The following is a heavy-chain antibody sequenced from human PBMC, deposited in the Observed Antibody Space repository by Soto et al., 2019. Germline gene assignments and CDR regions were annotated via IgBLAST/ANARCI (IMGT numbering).Heavy chain of an antibody. J-gene: IGHJ4*02. CDR2: IDPSDSQT. D-gene: IGHD3-22*01. CDR1: GYSFAGYW. CDR3: ARQIYDSDTGPNFQYYFDS. V-gene: IGHV5-10-1*01. Sequence: GGSLRISCKGSGYSFAGYWITWVRQKPGKGLEWMGRIDPSDSQTYYSPSFRGHVTISVTKSITTVFLQWSSLRASDTAMYYCARQIYDSDTGPNFQYYFDSWGQGTPVTVSS.